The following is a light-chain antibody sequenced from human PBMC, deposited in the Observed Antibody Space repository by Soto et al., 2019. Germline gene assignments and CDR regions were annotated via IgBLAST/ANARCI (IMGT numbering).Light chain of an antibody. CDR1: QRVGSN. CDR2: DAS. CDR3: QQDGSSPRT. V-gene: IGKV3-20*01. Sequence: EIVLTQSPGTLSLSPGERATLSCRASQRVGSNLAWYQHKPGQAPRLLIYDASSRAAGIPDRFSGSGSGTDFTLTIIRLEPGDFAVYYGQQDGSSPRTFGQGTKLAIK. J-gene: IGKJ2*01.